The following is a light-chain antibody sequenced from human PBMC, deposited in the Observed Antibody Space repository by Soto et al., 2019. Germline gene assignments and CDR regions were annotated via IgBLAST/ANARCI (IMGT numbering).Light chain of an antibody. V-gene: IGLV2-8*01. CDR2: EVS. CDR3: SSNAGSNNLV. J-gene: IGLJ2*01. CDR1: SSDVGDYNY. Sequence: QSALTQPPSASGTPGQSVTIPCTGTSSDVGDYNYVSWYQQHPGKAPKLMIYEVSRRPSVVHDRFSGSKSCNTASLTVSGLQAEDEADYYCSSNAGSNNLVFGGGIKVTVL.